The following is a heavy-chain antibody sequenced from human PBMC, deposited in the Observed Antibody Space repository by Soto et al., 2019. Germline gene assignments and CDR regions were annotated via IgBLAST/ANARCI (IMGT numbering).Heavy chain of an antibody. J-gene: IGHJ3*02. D-gene: IGHD5-18*01. Sequence: PSETLSLTCAVSGGSISSSNWWSWVRQPPGKGLEWIGEIYHSGSTNYNPSLKSRVTISVDKSKNQFSLKLRSVTAEDTAVYYCAKDFGYNYGYDAFDIWGQGTMVTVSS. CDR1: GGSISSSNW. V-gene: IGHV4-4*02. CDR2: IYHSGST. CDR3: AKDFGYNYGYDAFDI.